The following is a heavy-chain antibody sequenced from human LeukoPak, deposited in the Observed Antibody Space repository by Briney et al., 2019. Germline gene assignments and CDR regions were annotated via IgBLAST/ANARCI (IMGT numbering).Heavy chain of an antibody. CDR2: SYYRGST. CDR3: ASQVLLWFGELFRYYFDY. CDR1: GGSISSYY. J-gene: IGHJ4*02. D-gene: IGHD3-10*01. Sequence: PSETLSLTCTVSGGSISSYYWSWIRQPPGKGLEWIGSSYYRGSTYYNPSLKSRVTISVDTSKNQFSLKLSSVTAADTAVYYCASQVLLWFGELFRYYFDYWGQGTLVTVSS. V-gene: IGHV4-39*01.